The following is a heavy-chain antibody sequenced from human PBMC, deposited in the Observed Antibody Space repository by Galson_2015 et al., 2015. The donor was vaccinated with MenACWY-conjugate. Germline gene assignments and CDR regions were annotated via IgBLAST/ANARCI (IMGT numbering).Heavy chain of an antibody. V-gene: IGHV5-51*03. CDR3: ATTTMVGNFDY. CDR2: IYPADSDT. J-gene: IGHJ4*02. Sequence: QSGAEVKKPGDSLKISCKASGYSFSDYWIGWVRQMPGEGLEWMGIIYPADSDTRYSPSFQGQVTISADKSIRAAYLQWSSLKASDTAMYFCATTTMVGNFDYWGQGTLVTVSS. CDR1: GYSFSDYW. D-gene: IGHD3-10*01.